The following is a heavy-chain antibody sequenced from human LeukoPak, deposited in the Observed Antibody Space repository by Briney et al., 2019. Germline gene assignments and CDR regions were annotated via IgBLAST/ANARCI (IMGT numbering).Heavy chain of an antibody. CDR1: GGSFSGYY. J-gene: IGHJ4*02. V-gene: IGHV4-34*01. Sequence: SETLSLTCAVYGGSFSGYYWSWIRQPPGKGLEWIGEINHSGSTNYNPSLRSRVTVSVDTSRNQVSLKVTSVTAADTALYYCARVVASTSIDSWGQGILVTVSS. CDR2: INHSGST. D-gene: IGHD2-15*01. CDR3: ARVVASTSIDS.